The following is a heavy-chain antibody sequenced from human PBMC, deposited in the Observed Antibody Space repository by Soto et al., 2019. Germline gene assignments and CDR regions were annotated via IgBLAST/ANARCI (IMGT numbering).Heavy chain of an antibody. Sequence: SETLSLTCTVSGGSISSYYWSWIRQPPGKGLEWIGYIYYSGSTNYNPSLKSRVTIPVDTSKNQFSLKLSSVTAADTAVYYCARLLGVLGYESSYYYYYCVDVWGKGTTVTVSS. CDR1: GGSISSYY. CDR3: ARLLGVLGYESSYYYYYCVDV. CDR2: IYYSGST. D-gene: IGHD2-15*01. J-gene: IGHJ6*03. V-gene: IGHV4-59*01.